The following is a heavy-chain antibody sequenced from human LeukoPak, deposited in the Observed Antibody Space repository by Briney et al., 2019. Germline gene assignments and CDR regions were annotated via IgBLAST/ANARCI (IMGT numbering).Heavy chain of an antibody. D-gene: IGHD3-10*01. Sequence: ASVKVSCKASGGTFSSYAISWVRQAPGQGLEWTGGIIPIFGTANYAQKFQGRVTITADESTSTAYMELSSLRSEDTAVYYCASEIYGSGTYAYGMDVWGQGTTVTVSS. J-gene: IGHJ6*02. CDR1: GGTFSSYA. V-gene: IGHV1-69*13. CDR3: ASEIYGSGTYAYGMDV. CDR2: IIPIFGTA.